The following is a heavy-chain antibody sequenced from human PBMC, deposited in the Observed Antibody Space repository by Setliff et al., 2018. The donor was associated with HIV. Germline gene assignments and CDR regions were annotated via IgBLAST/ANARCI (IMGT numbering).Heavy chain of an antibody. CDR1: GFTFTGYY. D-gene: IGHD7-27*01. V-gene: IGHV1-2*02. Sequence: ASVKVSCKPSGFTFTGYYLHWVRQAPGQGLEWMGWVNPNNGDTNYEQRFQGRVTMTRDTSITTVYMVLNRLTPGDTAVYYCASPYENNSGPDYWGQGTPVTVSS. CDR2: VNPNNGDT. CDR3: ASPYENNSGPDY. J-gene: IGHJ4*02.